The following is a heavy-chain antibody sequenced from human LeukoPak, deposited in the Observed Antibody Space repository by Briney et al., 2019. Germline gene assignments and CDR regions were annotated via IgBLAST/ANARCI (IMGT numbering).Heavy chain of an antibody. CDR2: MSHNSGNT. D-gene: IGHD7-27*01. CDR3: VRTPPNWGADF. Sequence: ASVKVSCKASGYTFTSYDINWMRQATGQGLEWMGWMSHNSGNTGYAQKFQGRVTMTRDTSTGTAYLELSSLRSEDSAVYYCVRTPPNWGADFWGQGTLVTVSS. CDR1: GYTFTSYD. V-gene: IGHV1-8*01. J-gene: IGHJ4*02.